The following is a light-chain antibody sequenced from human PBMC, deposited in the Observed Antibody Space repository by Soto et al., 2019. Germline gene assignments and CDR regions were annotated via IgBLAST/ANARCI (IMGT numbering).Light chain of an antibody. Sequence: DIQMTQSPSSLSASVGDRITITCQASQDITNYLNWYQQKPGKAPKLLIFDASNLDGGVPSRFSGSGSGTDFTFTISSLHPEDIATSFCQQFHSPPITFGPGTKVALK. CDR1: QDITNY. V-gene: IGKV1-33*01. J-gene: IGKJ3*01. CDR3: QQFHSPPIT. CDR2: DAS.